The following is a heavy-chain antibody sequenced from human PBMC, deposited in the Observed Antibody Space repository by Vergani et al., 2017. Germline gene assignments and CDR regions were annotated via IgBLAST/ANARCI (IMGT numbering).Heavy chain of an antibody. D-gene: IGHD3-10*01. V-gene: IGHV3-49*04. CDR3: XAVRSITMVRGVIYYYYYMDV. J-gene: IGHJ6*03. Sequence: EVQLVESGGGLVQPGRSLRLSCTGSGFTFGDYGMSWVRQAPGKGLEWVGFIRSKAYGGTTEYAASVKGRFTISRDDSKSIAYLQMNSLKTEDTAVYYCXAVRSITMVRGVIYYYYYMDVWGKGTTVTVSS. CDR1: GFTFGDYG. CDR2: IRSKAYGGTT.